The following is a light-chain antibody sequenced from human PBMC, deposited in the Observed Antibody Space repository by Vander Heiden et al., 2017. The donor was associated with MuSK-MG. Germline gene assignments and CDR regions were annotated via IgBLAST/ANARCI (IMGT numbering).Light chain of an antibody. V-gene: IGLV1-44*01. J-gene: IGLJ3*02. Sequence: QSVLTQPPSASGTPGQRFSISCSGSTSNIVSNTVNWYQQLPGTAPKLLIYNNNQRPPAVPDRFSGSKSGTSASLAISGLQSEDEADYYCAAWDDSLNGVVFGGGTKLTVL. CDR1: TSNIVSNT. CDR2: NNN. CDR3: AAWDDSLNGVV.